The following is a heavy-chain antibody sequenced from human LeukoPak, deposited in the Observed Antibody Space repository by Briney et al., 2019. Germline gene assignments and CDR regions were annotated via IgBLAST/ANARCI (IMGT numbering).Heavy chain of an antibody. CDR1: GGSISSGSYY. V-gene: IGHV4-39*07. Sequence: SETLSLTCTVSGGSISSGSYYWSWIRQPPGKGLEWIGEINHSGSTNYNPSLKSRVTISVDTSKNQFSLKLSSVTAADTAVYYCARAYGSGSYYNWFDPWGQGTLVTVSS. CDR2: INHSGST. D-gene: IGHD3-10*01. J-gene: IGHJ5*02. CDR3: ARAYGSGSYYNWFDP.